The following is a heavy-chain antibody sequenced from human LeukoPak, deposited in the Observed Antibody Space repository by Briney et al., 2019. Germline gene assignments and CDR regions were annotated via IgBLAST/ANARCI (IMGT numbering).Heavy chain of an antibody. J-gene: IGHJ4*02. CDR3: ARGRGYGAYDLNDY. V-gene: IGHV3-53*01. D-gene: IGHD5-12*01. CDR1: GFSVSNNY. CDR2: IHSRGAT. Sequence: PGRSLRLSCAASGFSVSNNYMSSVRQAPGKGLELVSVIHSRGATYYADSVKGRFTISRDNSKNTLYLQMNTLRAQDRDVYYCARGRGYGAYDLNDYWGQGTLVTVSS.